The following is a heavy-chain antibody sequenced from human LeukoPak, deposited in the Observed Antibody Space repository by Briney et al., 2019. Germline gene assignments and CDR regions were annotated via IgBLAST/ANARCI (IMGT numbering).Heavy chain of an antibody. CDR3: AKQLGYCSDGSCYFPY. Sequence: GGSLRLSCAASGFTFSSYGMHWVRQAPGKGLEWVAVIWYDGTNKYYADSVKGRFTISRDNSKNTLSLQMNILRAEDTAVYYCAKQLGYCSDGSCYFPYWGQGTLVTVSS. D-gene: IGHD2-15*01. CDR2: IWYDGTNK. CDR1: GFTFSSYG. J-gene: IGHJ4*02. V-gene: IGHV3-33*06.